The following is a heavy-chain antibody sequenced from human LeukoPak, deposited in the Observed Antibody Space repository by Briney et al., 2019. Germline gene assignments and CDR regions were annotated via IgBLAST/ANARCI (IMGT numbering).Heavy chain of an antibody. D-gene: IGHD6-13*01. CDR2: INPNSGGT. CDR3: ARDLSWSIDY. CDR1: GYTFIDYY. V-gene: IGHV1-2*02. J-gene: IGHJ4*02. Sequence: ASVKVSCKASGYTFIDYYMHWVRPAPGQGLEWMGWINPNSGGTNYAQKFQGRVTMTRDTSISTAHMELSRLRSDDTAVYFCARDLSWSIDYWGKGTLVTVSS.